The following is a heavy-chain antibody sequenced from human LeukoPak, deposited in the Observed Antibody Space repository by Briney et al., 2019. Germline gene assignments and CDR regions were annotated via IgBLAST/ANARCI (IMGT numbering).Heavy chain of an antibody. Sequence: TGGSLRLSCAASGFTFDDYAMHWVRQAPGKGLEWVSGISWNSGSIGYADSVKGRFTISRDNAKNSLYLQMNSLRAEDTALYYCAKDMQYYYDSSGCFDYWGQGTLVTVSS. J-gene: IGHJ4*02. V-gene: IGHV3-9*01. D-gene: IGHD3-22*01. CDR3: AKDMQYYYDSSGCFDY. CDR1: GFTFDDYA. CDR2: ISWNSGSI.